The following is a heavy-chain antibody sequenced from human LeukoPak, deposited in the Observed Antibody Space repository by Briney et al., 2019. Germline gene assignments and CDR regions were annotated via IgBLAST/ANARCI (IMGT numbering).Heavy chain of an antibody. V-gene: IGHV4-4*09. CDR3: ASSYFGYTFDY. Sequence: SETLSLTCTVSGGSISSYYWSWIRQPPGKGLEWIGYIYTSGSTNYNPSLKSRVTISVDTSKNQFSLKLSSVTAADTAVYYCASSYFGYTFDYWAQGTLVTVSS. CDR2: IYTSGST. CDR1: GGSISSYY. J-gene: IGHJ4*02. D-gene: IGHD3-10*01.